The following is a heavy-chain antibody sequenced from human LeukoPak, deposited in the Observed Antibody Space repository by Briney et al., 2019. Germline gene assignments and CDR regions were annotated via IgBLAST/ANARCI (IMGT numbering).Heavy chain of an antibody. Sequence: PVKVSCKASGYTFTDYYMHWLRQAPGQGLEWMGGIIPIFGTANYAQKFQGRVTITADESTSTAYMELSSLRSEDTAVYYCARGRAAAEHYYYYMDVWGKGTTVTVSS. CDR2: IIPIFGTA. CDR1: GYTFTDYY. V-gene: IGHV1-69*13. J-gene: IGHJ6*03. CDR3: ARGRAAAEHYYYYMDV. D-gene: IGHD6-13*01.